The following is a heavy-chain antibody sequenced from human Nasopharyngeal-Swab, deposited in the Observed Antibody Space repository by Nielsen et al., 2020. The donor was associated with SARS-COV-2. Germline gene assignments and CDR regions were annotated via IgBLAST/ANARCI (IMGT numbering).Heavy chain of an antibody. D-gene: IGHD3-10*02. V-gene: IGHV3-48*01. CDR3: AKLFSPTYLDLGSCPDN. CDR1: GFTFSSYS. CDR2: ISSSSSTI. J-gene: IGHJ4*02. Sequence: GESLKISCAASGFTFSSYSMNWVRQAPEKGLEWVSYISSSSSTIYYADSVRGRFTVSRDNSRKTLYLQMDSLRVEDTAVYYCAKLFSPTYLDLGSCPDNWGQGTLVTVSS.